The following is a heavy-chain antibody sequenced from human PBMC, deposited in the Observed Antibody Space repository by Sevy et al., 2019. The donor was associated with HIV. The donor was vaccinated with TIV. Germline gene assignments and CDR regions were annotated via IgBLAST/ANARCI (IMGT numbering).Heavy chain of an antibody. CDR2: FDPEDGDPEDGET. D-gene: IGHD3-22*01. V-gene: IGHV1-24*01. CDR3: ATTKDYYDSSGYPFDD. CDR1: GYTLTKLS. Sequence: ASVKVSCTVSGYTLTKLSMHWVRQAPVKGPEWLGTFDPEDGDPEDGETVYAQKFQDRVIMTDDISTDTAYMELSSLTSEDTAVYYCATTKDYYDSSGYPFDDWGQGTLVTVSS. J-gene: IGHJ4*02.